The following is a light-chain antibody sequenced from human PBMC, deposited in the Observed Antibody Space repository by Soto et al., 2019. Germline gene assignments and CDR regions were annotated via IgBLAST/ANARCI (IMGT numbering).Light chain of an antibody. CDR3: QQRSNWPLT. V-gene: IGKV3-11*01. J-gene: IGKJ3*01. Sequence: EIVLTQSPATLSLSPGERATLSCRASQSVSSYLAWYQQKPGQAPRHLIYDASNRATGIPARFSGSGSGTDFTLTISSLEPEDFAVYYCQQRSNWPLTFGPGTKVDIK. CDR1: QSVSSY. CDR2: DAS.